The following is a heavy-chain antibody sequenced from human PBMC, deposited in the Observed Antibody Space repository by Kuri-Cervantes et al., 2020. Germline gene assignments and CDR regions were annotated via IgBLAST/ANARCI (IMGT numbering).Heavy chain of an antibody. CDR2: IYTSGST. CDR1: GGSISSYY. D-gene: IGHD4-17*01. CDR3: AREKTYGDYPLGAFDI. Sequence: ESLKISCTVSGGSISSYYWSWIRQPAGKGLEWIGRIYTSGSTNYNPSLKSRVTMSVDTSKNQFSLKLSSVTAADTAVYYCAREKTYGDYPLGAFDIWGQGTMVTVSS. V-gene: IGHV4-4*07. J-gene: IGHJ3*02.